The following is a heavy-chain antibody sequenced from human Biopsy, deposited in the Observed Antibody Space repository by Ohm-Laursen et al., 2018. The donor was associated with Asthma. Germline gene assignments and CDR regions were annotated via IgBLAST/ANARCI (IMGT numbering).Heavy chain of an antibody. CDR2: IYSGGTS. CDR1: GFAVSRDH. J-gene: IGHJ3*01. D-gene: IGHD3-22*01. CDR3: VKDTLEDRGGYYTFDV. Sequence: SLRLSYSASGFAVSRDHMFWVRQAPGKGLEWVSVIYSGGTSHTADSVRGRFTISRDYSKNTLYLQMHSLRAEDTAVYYCVKDTLEDRGGYYTFDVWGQGTMVTVSS. V-gene: IGHV3-53*01.